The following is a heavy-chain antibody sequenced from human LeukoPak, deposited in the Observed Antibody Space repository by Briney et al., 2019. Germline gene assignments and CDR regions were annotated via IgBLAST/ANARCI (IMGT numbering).Heavy chain of an antibody. D-gene: IGHD3-22*01. J-gene: IGHJ4*02. CDR2: IYYSGSS. CDR3: ARLGYYDSSGYYNVGRPFDY. CDR1: GGSITNNNCY. Sequence: SETLSLTCTASGGSITNNNCYWGWVRQPPGKGLEWIASIYYSGSSYYNPSLKSRVTMSVDTSKNQFSLKLSSVTAADTAVYYCARLGYYDSSGYYNVGRPFDYWGQGTLVTVSS. V-gene: IGHV4-39*07.